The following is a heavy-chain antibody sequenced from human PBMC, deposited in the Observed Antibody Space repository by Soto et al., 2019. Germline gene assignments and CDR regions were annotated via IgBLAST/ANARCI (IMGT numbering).Heavy chain of an antibody. CDR1: GFTFSSYA. J-gene: IGHJ4*02. D-gene: IGHD3-10*01. Sequence: EVQVLESGGGLVQPGGSLRLSCAASGFTFSSYAMSWVRQAPGKGLEWVSAISGSGGSTYYADSVKGRFTISRDNSKNTLYLQMNSLRAEDTAVYYCAKVSVYYYGSGSLIDYWGQGTLVTVSS. CDR3: AKVSVYYYGSGSLIDY. V-gene: IGHV3-23*01. CDR2: ISGSGGST.